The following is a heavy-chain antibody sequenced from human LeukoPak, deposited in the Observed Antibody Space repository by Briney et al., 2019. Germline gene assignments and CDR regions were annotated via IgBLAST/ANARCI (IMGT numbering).Heavy chain of an antibody. CDR3: ARVTYHGSGSYDAFDI. D-gene: IGHD3-10*01. V-gene: IGHV4-39*07. CDR1: GVSISSSNSY. J-gene: IGHJ3*02. Sequence: SETQSLTCTVSGVSISSSNSYWGWIRQPPGKGLEWIGSIYYTGNTYYNASLKSRVTISIDTSKNQFSLKLSSVTAADTAVYYCARVTYHGSGSYDAFDIWGQGTMVTVSS. CDR2: IYYTGNT.